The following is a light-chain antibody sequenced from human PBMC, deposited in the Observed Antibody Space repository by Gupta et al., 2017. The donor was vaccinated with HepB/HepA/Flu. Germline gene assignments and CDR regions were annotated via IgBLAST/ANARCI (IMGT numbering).Light chain of an antibody. V-gene: IGLV2-14*01. CDR3: SSYTDISTSVV. Sequence: QSALTQPASVSGSPGQSITISCTGTSSDIVRYNYVSWYQQHPGKAPKLMISDVSNRPSGVSNRFSGSKSGNAASLTISGLQAEDEANYYCSSYTDISTSVVFGGGTKLTVL. CDR1: SSDIVRYNY. J-gene: IGLJ2*01. CDR2: DVS.